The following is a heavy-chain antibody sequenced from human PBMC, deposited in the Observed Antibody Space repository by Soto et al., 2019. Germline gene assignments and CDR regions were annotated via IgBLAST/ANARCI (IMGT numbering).Heavy chain of an antibody. V-gene: IGHV3-7*01. CDR1: VFIFSSYW. CDR2: IKKDGSEK. Sequence: GWSLRLSCSASVFIFSSYWMSWVRQAPGRGLEWVANIKKDGSEKYYVDSVKGRFTISRDNAKNSVHLQMNSLRAEDTAVYYCAREEGWFDPWGQGTLVTVSS. J-gene: IGHJ5*02. CDR3: AREEGWFDP.